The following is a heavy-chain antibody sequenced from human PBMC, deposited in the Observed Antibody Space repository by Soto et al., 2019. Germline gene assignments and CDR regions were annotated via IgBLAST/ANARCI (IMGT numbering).Heavy chain of an antibody. CDR3: ARPGGYSYGYDYYYGMGV. J-gene: IGHJ6*02. V-gene: IGHV1-69*06. D-gene: IGHD5-18*01. CDR1: GGTFSSYA. Sequence: SVKVSCKASGGTFSSYAISCVRQAPGQGLEWMGGIIPIFGTANYAQKFQGRVTITADKSTSTAYMELSSLRSEDTAVYYCARPGGYSYGYDYYYGMGVWGQGTTVTVSS. CDR2: IIPIFGTA.